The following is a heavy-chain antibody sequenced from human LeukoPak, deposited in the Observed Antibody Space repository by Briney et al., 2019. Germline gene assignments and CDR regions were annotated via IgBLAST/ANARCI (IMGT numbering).Heavy chain of an antibody. D-gene: IGHD3-22*01. CDR1: GYTFTSYY. CDR3: ARDGAYYYDSSGYYNWFDP. Sequence: ASVKVSCKASGYTFTSYYMHWVRQAPGQGLEWMGIINPSGGSTSYAQKFQGRVTMTRDTSMSTVYMELSSLRSEGTAVYYCARDGAYYYDSSGYYNWFDPWGQGTLVTVSS. J-gene: IGHJ5*02. CDR2: INPSGGST. V-gene: IGHV1-46*01.